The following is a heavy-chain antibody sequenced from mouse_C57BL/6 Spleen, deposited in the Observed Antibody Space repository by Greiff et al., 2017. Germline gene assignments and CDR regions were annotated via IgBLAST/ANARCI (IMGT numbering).Heavy chain of an antibody. D-gene: IGHD2-4*01. CDR2: INPNNGGT. CDR3: ARNDYERGYYDY. V-gene: IGHV1-18*01. CDR1: GYTFTDYK. Sequence: VQLQQSGPELVKPGASVKIPCKASGYTFTDYKMDWVKQSHGKSLEWIGDINPNNGGTIYNQKFKGKATLTVDKSSSTAYMELRSLTSEDTAVYYCARNDYERGYYDYWGQGTTLTVST. J-gene: IGHJ2*01.